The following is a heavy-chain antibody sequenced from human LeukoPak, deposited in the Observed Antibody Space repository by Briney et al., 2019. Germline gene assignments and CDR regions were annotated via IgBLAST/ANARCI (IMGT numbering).Heavy chain of an antibody. V-gene: IGHV3-23*01. D-gene: IGHD6-19*01. CDR2: ISGSGGST. CDR3: AKMEQWLVRYYFDY. CDR1: GFTFSSYA. Sequence: RAGGSLRLSCAASGFTFSSYAMSWVRQAPGKGLEWVSAISGSGGSTYYADSVKGRFTISRDNSKNTLYLQMNSLRAEDTAVYYCAKMEQWLVRYYFDYWGQGTLVTVSS. J-gene: IGHJ4*02.